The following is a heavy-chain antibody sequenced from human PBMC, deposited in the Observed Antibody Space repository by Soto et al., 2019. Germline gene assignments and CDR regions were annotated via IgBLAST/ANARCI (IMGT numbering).Heavy chain of an antibody. CDR3: AKVAIGDGSSTSCQHAFYI. CDR1: GFTFSSYA. CDR2: ISGSGGSA. D-gene: IGHD2-2*01. V-gene: IGHV3-23*01. Sequence: GGSLRLSCSASGFTFSSYAMSWVRQAPGKGLEWISAISGSGGSAYYADSVKGRFTISRDNSKNKVYLQRNSRRAEDTAVYYCAKVAIGDGSSTSCQHAFYIWGKGKMV. J-gene: IGHJ3*02.